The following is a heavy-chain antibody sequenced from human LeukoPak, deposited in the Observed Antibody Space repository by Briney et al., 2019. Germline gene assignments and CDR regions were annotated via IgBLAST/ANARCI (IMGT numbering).Heavy chain of an antibody. CDR3: AREIYGSGSPHF. V-gene: IGHV3-9*01. CDR2: ISWNSGSI. J-gene: IGHJ4*02. CDR1: GFTFDDYA. D-gene: IGHD3-10*01. Sequence: PGGSLRLSCAASGFTFDDYAMHWVRQAPGKGLEWVSGISWNSGSIGYADSVKGRFTISRDNAKNSLYLQMNSLRAEDTALYYCAREIYGSGSPHFWGQGTLVTVSS.